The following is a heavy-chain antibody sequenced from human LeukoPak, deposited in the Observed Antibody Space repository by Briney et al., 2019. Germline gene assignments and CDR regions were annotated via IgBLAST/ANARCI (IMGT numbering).Heavy chain of an antibody. V-gene: IGHV1-58*01. D-gene: IGHD3-3*01. CDR3: AAGGTIWDFDY. Sequence: SVKVSCKASGSTFGTSAVQGVRPARGQGVGCIAWIVDGSGNTNYAQRFQERVTITRDMSTRTVYMELSGLRSDDTAVYYCAAGGTIWDFDYWGQGTLVTVSS. J-gene: IGHJ4*02. CDR2: IVDGSGNT. CDR1: GSTFGTSA.